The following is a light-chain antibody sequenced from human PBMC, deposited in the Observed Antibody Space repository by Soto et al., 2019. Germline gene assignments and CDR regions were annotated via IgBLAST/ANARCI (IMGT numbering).Light chain of an antibody. V-gene: IGLV2-8*01. J-gene: IGLJ1*01. CDR2: EVV. CDR3: KSYAGSNTYV. Sequence: QSVLTHPPSASGSPGQSVTISCTGTKSDIGVYDFVSWYQHHPGKAPRLIIYEVVQRPSGVPDRFSGSKSGNTASLTVSGLQAADEDDYFCKSYAGSNTYVFGSGTKVTVL. CDR1: KSDIGVYDF.